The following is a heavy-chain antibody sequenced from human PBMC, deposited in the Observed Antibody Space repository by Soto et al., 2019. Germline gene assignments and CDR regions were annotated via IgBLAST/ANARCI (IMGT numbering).Heavy chain of an antibody. Sequence: SQTLSLTCAISGDSVSSNSAAWNWIRQSPSRGLEWLGRTYYRSKWYNDYEVSVKSRITINPDTSKNQFSLQLNSVTPEDTAVYYCARGSFAVAGTGDLAFDIWGQGTMVTVSS. CDR1: GDSVSSNSAA. CDR2: TYYRSKWYN. D-gene: IGHD6-19*01. V-gene: IGHV6-1*01. CDR3: ARGSFAVAGTGDLAFDI. J-gene: IGHJ3*02.